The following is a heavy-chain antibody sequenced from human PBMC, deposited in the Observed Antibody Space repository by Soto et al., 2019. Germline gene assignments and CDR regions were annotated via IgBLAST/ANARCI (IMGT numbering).Heavy chain of an antibody. V-gene: IGHV1-18*01. CDR3: ARDVSWNYDCGYYYYYMDG. CDR2: ISAYNGNT. D-gene: IGHD1-7*01. J-gene: IGHJ6*03. CDR1: GYTFTSYG. Sequence: QVQLVQSGAEVKKPGASVKVSCKASGYTFTSYGISWVRQAPGQGLEWMGWISAYNGNTNYAQKLQGRVTMTTDTPTSTAYMELRSLRSDDTAVYYCARDVSWNYDCGYYYYYMDGWGKGTTVTVSS.